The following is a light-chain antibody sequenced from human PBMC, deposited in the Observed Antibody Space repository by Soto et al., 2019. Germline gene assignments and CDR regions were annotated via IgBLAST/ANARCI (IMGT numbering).Light chain of an antibody. CDR1: TGAVTSGHY. J-gene: IGLJ3*02. Sequence: QAVVTQEPSLTVSPGGTVTLTCGSSTGAVTSGHYPYWFQQKPGQAPRTLIDDTSNKHSWTPARFSGSLLGGKAALTLSGAQPEDEAEYYCLLSFSGAWVFGGGPKLTVL. V-gene: IGLV7-46*01. CDR3: LLSFSGAWV. CDR2: DTS.